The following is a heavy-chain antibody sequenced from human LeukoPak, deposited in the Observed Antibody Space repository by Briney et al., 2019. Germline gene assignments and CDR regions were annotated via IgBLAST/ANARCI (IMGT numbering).Heavy chain of an antibody. CDR2: ISSTGGTT. J-gene: IGHJ6*03. CDR1: GFTFSNAW. CDR3: AKVKGASSWYGNYYYYYMDV. Sequence: GGSLRLSCAASGFTFSNAWMSWVRQAPGKGLEWVSSISSTGGTTYYADSVKGRFTISRDNSKNTLYLQMNSLRAEDTAVYYCAKVKGASSWYGNYYYYYMDVWGKGTTVTISS. V-gene: IGHV3-23*01. D-gene: IGHD6-13*01.